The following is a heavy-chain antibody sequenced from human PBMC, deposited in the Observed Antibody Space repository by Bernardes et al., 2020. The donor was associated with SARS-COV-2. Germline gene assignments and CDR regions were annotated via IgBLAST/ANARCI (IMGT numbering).Heavy chain of an antibody. J-gene: IGHJ6*02. CDR1: GGSISSGGYY. CDR2: IYYSGST. D-gene: IGHD3-9*01. CDR3: ARVSLLRYFDWSYVYYGMDV. V-gene: IGHV4-31*03. Sequence: TLSLTCTVSGGSISSGGYYWSWIRQHPGKGLEWIGYIYYSGSTYYNPSLKSRVTISVDTSKNQFSLKLSSVTAADTAVYYCARVSLLRYFDWSYVYYGMDVWGQGTTVTVSS.